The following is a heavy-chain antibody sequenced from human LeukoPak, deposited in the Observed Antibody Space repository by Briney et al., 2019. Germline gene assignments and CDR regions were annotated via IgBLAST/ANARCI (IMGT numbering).Heavy chain of an antibody. CDR1: GFTFSSYG. J-gene: IGHJ4*02. D-gene: IGHD1-7*01. Sequence: GGTLRLSCAASGFTFSSYGMSWVRQAPGKGLEWVSAISGRGDSTYYADSVKGRFTISRDNSKNTLYLQMNSLRAEDTAIYYCAKVLVGTTCFEYWGQGTLVTVSS. CDR2: ISGRGDST. CDR3: AKVLVGTTCFEY. V-gene: IGHV3-23*01.